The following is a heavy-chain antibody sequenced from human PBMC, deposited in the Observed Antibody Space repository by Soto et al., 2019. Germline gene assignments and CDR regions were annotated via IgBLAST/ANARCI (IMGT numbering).Heavy chain of an antibody. CDR1: GGSVSSGSYY. J-gene: IGHJ5*01. CDR3: ARDIGGNNWNPNWFDS. Sequence: PSETLSLTCTVSGGSVSSGSYYWSWIRQHPGKGLEWIGYIHYSGTAHYNPSLKSRVTISVDTSRNQFSLKLTSVTAADTAVYYCARDIGGNNWNPNWFDSWGQGTQVTVSS. CDR2: IHYSGTA. D-gene: IGHD1-20*01. V-gene: IGHV4-31*03.